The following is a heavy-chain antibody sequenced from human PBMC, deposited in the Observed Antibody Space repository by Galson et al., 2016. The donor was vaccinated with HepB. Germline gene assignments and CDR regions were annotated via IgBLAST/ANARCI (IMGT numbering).Heavy chain of an antibody. J-gene: IGHJ4*02. CDR2: ISGSGSAI. Sequence: SLRLSCAASGLTFTASELSWVRQVPGKGLQWVSYISGSGSAIYYADSVKGRFTISRDNAKRSLYLQMNSLKTEETAIYYCARVGQGAYFDYWGQGTLVTVSS. CDR3: ARVGQGAYFDY. V-gene: IGHV3-48*03. CDR1: GLTFTASE.